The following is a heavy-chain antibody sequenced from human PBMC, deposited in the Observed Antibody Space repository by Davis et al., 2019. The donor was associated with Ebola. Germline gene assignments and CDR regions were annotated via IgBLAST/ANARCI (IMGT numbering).Heavy chain of an antibody. J-gene: IGHJ4*02. CDR1: GGTFSSYA. Sequence: SVKVSCKASGGTFSSYAISWVRQAPGQGLEWMGGIIPIFGTANYAQKFQGRVTITADESTSTAYMELSSLRSEDPAVYYCAGQRIANCTNGVCYKDWIAIPRGFDYWGQGTLVTVSS. CDR3: AGQRIANCTNGVCYKDWIAIPRGFDY. CDR2: IIPIFGTA. V-gene: IGHV1-69*13. D-gene: IGHD2-8*01.